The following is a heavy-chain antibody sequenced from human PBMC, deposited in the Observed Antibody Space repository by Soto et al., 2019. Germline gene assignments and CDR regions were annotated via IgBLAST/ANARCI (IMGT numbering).Heavy chain of an antibody. J-gene: IGHJ4*02. Sequence: GRSLRLSCTAPGITFSSYAMRWVRQAPGKGLEWVSAISGSGGSTYYADSVKGRFPISRDNVKNTLYLQMTSLRAENPAVYYCAKNGLRPPDFFEVKSYFDYWGQGTLVTVSS. V-gene: IGHV3-23*01. CDR1: GITFSSYA. CDR3: AKNGLRPPDFFEVKSYFDY. CDR2: ISGSGGST. D-gene: IGHD2-8*01.